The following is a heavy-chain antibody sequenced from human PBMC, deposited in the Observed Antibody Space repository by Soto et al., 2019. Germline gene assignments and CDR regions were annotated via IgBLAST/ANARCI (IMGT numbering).Heavy chain of an antibody. V-gene: IGHV4-30-2*01. Sequence: SETLSLTCAVSGGSISSGGYSWSWIRQPPGKGLEWIGYIYHSGSTYYNPSLKSRVTISVDRSKNQVSLKLSSVTAADTAVYYCGSLYGDTGGYYCAYCRQGSLGTGSS. CDR1: GGSISSGGYS. CDR2: IYHSGST. CDR3: GSLYGDTGGYYCAY. J-gene: IGHJ4*02. D-gene: IGHD4-17*01.